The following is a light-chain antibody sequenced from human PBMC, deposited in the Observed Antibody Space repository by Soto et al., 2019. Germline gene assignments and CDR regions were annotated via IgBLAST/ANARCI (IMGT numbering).Light chain of an antibody. CDR2: DVS. CDR3: SSYTSSTTYV. CDR1: SSDVGGYNY. Sequence: QSVLTQPASVSGSPGQSITISCTGTSSDVGGYNYVSWYQQHPGKAPKLMIYDVSNRPSGVSNRFSGSKSGNTASLTISGLQAEDEAEYSCSSYTSSTTYVSGTGTKVTV. J-gene: IGLJ1*01. V-gene: IGLV2-14*01.